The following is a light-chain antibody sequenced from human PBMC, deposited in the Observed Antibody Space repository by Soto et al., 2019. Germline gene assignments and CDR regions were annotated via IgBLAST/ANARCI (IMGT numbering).Light chain of an antibody. CDR1: QDISSR. V-gene: IGKV1-5*01. CDR2: DAS. J-gene: IGKJ1*01. Sequence: DIQMTQSPSSLSASVGDRVTITCQASQDISSRLAWYQQKPGKAPELLIYDASSLKSGVPSRFSGSESGTEFTLTISSLQPDDFATYYCQQYNNFWTFGQGTTV. CDR3: QQYNNFWT.